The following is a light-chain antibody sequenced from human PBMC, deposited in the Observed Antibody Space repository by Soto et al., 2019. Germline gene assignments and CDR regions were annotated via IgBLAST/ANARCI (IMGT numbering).Light chain of an antibody. J-gene: IGLJ2*01. Sequence: SYELPQPPSVSGAPGETARITCGGTNIGANSVHWYQQKPGQAPVLVIYYDSDRPSGIPERFSGSNSWNTATLTISRVEAGDEADYYCHVWDSSSDHVVFGGGTKLTVL. CDR3: HVWDSSSDHVV. V-gene: IGLV3-21*04. CDR1: NIGANS. CDR2: YDS.